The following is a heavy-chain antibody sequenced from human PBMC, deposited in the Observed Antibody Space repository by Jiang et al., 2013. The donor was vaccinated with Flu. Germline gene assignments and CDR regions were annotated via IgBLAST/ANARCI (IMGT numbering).Heavy chain of an antibody. D-gene: IGHD3-22*01. Sequence: VQLLESGGGLVQPGMSLRLSCTTSGFTFGDYALSWIRQAPGKGLEWVGFIRSTAYDGTTEYAASVKGRFIISRDNSKKTLYLQMNSLRVEDTAVYYCAKAAEEWVVVINLGQWGQGTLVTVSS. V-gene: IGHV3-49*03. J-gene: IGHJ4*02. CDR1: GFTFGDYA. CDR3: AKAAEEWVVVINLGQ. CDR2: IRSTAYDGTT.